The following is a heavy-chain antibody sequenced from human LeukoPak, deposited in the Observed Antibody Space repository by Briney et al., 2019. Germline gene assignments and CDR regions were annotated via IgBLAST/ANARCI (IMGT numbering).Heavy chain of an antibody. CDR1: EFTFSDYY. CDR3: AREGGNWGEGYFDY. D-gene: IGHD7-27*01. V-gene: IGHV3-11*01. J-gene: IGHJ4*02. Sequence: GGSLRLSCAASEFTFSDYYMSWIRQVPGKGLEWVSYISGSSSTMYYANSVKGRFTISRDNAKNLLYLQMNGLRAEDTAVYYCAREGGNWGEGYFDYWGQGTLVTVSS. CDR2: ISGSSSTM.